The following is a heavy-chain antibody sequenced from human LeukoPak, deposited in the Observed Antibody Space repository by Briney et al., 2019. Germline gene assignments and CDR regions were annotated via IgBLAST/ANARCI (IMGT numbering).Heavy chain of an antibody. CDR3: ARENIEQWPAFDY. CDR2: INPNSGGT. D-gene: IGHD1/OR15-1a*01. Sequence: ASVKVSCKASGYTFTGYYMRWVRQAPGQGLEWMGWINPNSGGTNYAQKFQGRVTMTSDTSTSTVQMDLGTLRSDDTAVYYCARENIEQWPAFDYWGQGTLVTVFS. CDR1: GYTFTGYY. V-gene: IGHV1-2*02. J-gene: IGHJ4*02.